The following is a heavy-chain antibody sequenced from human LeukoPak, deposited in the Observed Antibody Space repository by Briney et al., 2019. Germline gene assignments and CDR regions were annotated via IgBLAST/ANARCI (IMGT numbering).Heavy chain of an antibody. D-gene: IGHD1-26*01. Sequence: LAGGSLRLSCAATGFTFSNYDMHWVRQATGKGLEWVSATGVGANTFYSGSVKGRFTISRENAKNPLYLLMSSLRAEDTAMYYCARQNTPHGNFDYWGQGTLVTVSS. CDR2: TGVGANT. J-gene: IGHJ4*02. CDR1: GFTFSNYD. V-gene: IGHV3-13*01. CDR3: ARQNTPHGNFDY.